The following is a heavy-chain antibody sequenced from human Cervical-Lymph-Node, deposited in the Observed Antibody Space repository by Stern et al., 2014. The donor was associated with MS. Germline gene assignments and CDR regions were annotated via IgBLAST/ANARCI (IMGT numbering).Heavy chain of an antibody. Sequence: VQLLESGGAVVQPGRSLRLSCAASGFTFSSYGMHWVRQAPGKGLEWVTVISYDGNNKYYAASVKGRFTISRDNSKNTLHLQMNSVTPDDTAIYYCARDYEDTSMLFDHWGQGTLVTVSS. V-gene: IGHV3-30*03. CDR2: ISYDGNNK. CDR1: GFTFSSYG. CDR3: ARDYEDTSMLFDH. D-gene: IGHD2-8*01. J-gene: IGHJ4*02.